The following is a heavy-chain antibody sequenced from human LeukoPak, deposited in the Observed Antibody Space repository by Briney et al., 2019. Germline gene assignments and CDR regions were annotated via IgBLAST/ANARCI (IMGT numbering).Heavy chain of an antibody. J-gene: IGHJ4*02. CDR1: GFTFSNAW. CDR3: TRIRFLEWFLDY. Sequence: SGGSPRLSCAASGFTFSNAWMSWVRQAPGKGLEWVGRIKSKTDGGTTDYAAPVKGRFTISRDDSKNTLYLQMNSLKTEDTAVYYCTRIRFLEWFLDYWGQGTLVTVSS. CDR2: IKSKTDGGTT. V-gene: IGHV3-15*01. D-gene: IGHD3-3*01.